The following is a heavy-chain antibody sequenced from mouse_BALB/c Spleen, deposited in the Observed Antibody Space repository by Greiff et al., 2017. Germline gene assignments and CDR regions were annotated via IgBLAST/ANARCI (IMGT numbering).Heavy chain of an antibody. CDR2: ISYSGST. CDR1: GDSITSGY. V-gene: IGHV3-8*02. Sequence: EVKLQESGPSLVKPSQTLSLTCSVTGDSITSGYWNWIRKFPGNKLEYMGYISYSGSTYYNPSLKSRISITRDTSKNQYYLQLNSVTTEDTATYYCARSTMITTRIYYAMDYWGQGTSVTVSS. D-gene: IGHD2-4*01. J-gene: IGHJ4*01. CDR3: ARSTMITTRIYYAMDY.